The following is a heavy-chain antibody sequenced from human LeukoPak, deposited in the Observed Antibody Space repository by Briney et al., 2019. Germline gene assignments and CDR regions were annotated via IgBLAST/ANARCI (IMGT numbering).Heavy chain of an antibody. Sequence: GGSLRLSCAASGFTLSSYAMSWVRQAPGKGLEWVSAISGSGGSTYYADSVKGRFTISRDNSKNTLYLQMNSLRAEDTAVYYCAKGGGITMIVVARGGYFDYWGQGTLVTVSS. V-gene: IGHV3-23*01. CDR2: ISGSGGST. CDR3: AKGGGITMIVVARGGYFDY. J-gene: IGHJ4*02. D-gene: IGHD3-22*01. CDR1: GFTLSSYA.